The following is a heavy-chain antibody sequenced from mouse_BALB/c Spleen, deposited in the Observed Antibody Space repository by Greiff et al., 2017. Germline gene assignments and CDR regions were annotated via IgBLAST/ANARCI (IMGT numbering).Heavy chain of an antibody. V-gene: IGHV1-9*01. J-gene: IGHJ3*01. D-gene: IGHD2-4*01. CDR3: ARGRNYDYDGFAY. CDR1: GYTFSSYW. CDR2: ILPGSGST. Sequence: VKLQESGAELMKPGASVKISCKATGYTFSSYWIEWVKQRPGHGLEWIGEILPGSGSTNYNEKFKGKATFTADTSSNTAYMQLSSLTSEDSAVYYCARGRNYDYDGFAYWGQGTLVTVS.